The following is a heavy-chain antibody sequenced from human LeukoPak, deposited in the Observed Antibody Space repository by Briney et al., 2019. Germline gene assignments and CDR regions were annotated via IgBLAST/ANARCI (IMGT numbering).Heavy chain of an antibody. CDR1: GFTVSTNY. D-gene: IGHD3-10*01. CDR2: IYSDGRT. J-gene: IGHJ3*01. V-gene: IGHV3-53*01. Sequence: GGSLRLSCAAPGFTVSTNYMSSVRQAPGKGLEWVSVIYSDGRTYYADSVQGRFTISRDNSKKTLYLQMNSLRAEDTAVYYCARDSGRFDVFDVWGQGTMVTVSS. CDR3: ARDSGRFDVFDV.